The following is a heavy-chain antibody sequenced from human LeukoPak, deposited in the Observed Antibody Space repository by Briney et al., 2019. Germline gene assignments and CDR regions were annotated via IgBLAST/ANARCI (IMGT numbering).Heavy chain of an antibody. D-gene: IGHD3-22*01. V-gene: IGHV3-23*01. J-gene: IGHJ4*02. CDR1: EFTFSSYA. CDR3: AKDGGSYYYDSRGYYADY. CDR2: ISGSGGST. Sequence: GGSLRLSCAASEFTFSSYAMSWVRQAPGKGLEWVSAISGSGGSTYYADSVKGRFTISRDNSKNTLYLQMNSLRAEDTAVYYCAKDGGSYYYDSRGYYADYWGQGTLVTVSS.